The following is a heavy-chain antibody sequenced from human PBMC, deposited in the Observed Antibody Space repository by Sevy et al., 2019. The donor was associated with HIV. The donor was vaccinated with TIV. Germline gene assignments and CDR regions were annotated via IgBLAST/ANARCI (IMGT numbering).Heavy chain of an antibody. CDR2: IYHSGST. CDR3: ARGGETPRGFDP. D-gene: IGHD3-16*01. CDR1: GGSIISVNW. J-gene: IGHJ5*02. V-gene: IGHV4-4*02. Sequence: SETLPLTCAVSGGSIISVNWWHWVRQSPGKGLEWIGEIYHSGSTNYNPSLKSRVTISVDNSKNQFSLNLYSVTAADTAVYYCARGGETPRGFDPWGQGSLVTVSS.